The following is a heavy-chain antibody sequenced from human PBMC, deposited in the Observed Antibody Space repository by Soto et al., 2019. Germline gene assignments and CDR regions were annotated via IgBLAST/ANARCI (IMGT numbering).Heavy chain of an antibody. V-gene: IGHV4-61*01. J-gene: IGHJ4*02. CDR2: IYYSGST. Sequence: QVQLQESGPGLVKPSETLSLTCIVSGGSVSSNTYYWSWIRQPPGKGLEYIGYIYYSGSTNYNPSLKSRATLSVDTSKNPFALKLSSVTAADTAVYYCARARITMVRGVMEFFDYWGQGILVTFSS. D-gene: IGHD3-10*01. CDR3: ARARITMVRGVMEFFDY. CDR1: GGSVSSNTYY.